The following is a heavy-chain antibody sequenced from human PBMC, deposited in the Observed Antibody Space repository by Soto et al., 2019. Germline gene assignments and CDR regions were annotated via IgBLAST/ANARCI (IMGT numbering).Heavy chain of an antibody. V-gene: IGHV4-34*01. Sequence: QVQLQQWGAGLLKPSETLSLTCAVYGGSFSGYYWSWIRQPPGKGLEWIGEINHSGSTNYNPSLKSRVTISVDTSKNQFSLKLSSVTAADTAVYYCARVVVAGKRGSPVDYWGQGTLVTVSS. D-gene: IGHD6-19*01. CDR2: INHSGST. CDR1: GGSFSGYY. J-gene: IGHJ4*02. CDR3: ARVVVAGKRGSPVDY.